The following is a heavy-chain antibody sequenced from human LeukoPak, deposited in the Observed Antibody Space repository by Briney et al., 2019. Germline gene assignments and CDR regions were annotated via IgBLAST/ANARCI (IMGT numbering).Heavy chain of an antibody. CDR3: ARDQPPASSFDY. D-gene: IGHD2-2*01. V-gene: IGHV3-30*03. Sequence: PGGSLRLSCAVSGITFSIYGMHWVRQAPGKGLEWVAVISYDGSNKYYADSVQGRFTISRDNSKNTLYLQMNSLRAEDTAVYYCARDQPPASSFDYWGQGTLVTVSS. CDR2: ISYDGSNK. J-gene: IGHJ4*02. CDR1: GITFSIYG.